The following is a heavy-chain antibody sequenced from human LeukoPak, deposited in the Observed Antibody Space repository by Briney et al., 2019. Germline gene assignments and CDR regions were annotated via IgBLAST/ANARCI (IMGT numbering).Heavy chain of an antibody. Sequence: PSETLSLTCTVSGGSISSGTYYYTWIRQPAGKGLEWIGRIYSSGSTSYNPPLGSRVTISVDTSNNQFSLKLSSVTAADTAVYFCARGANGWFDPWGQGTLVTVSS. CDR1: GGSISSGTYY. V-gene: IGHV4-61*02. CDR3: ARGANGWFDP. CDR2: IYSSGST. D-gene: IGHD1-1*01. J-gene: IGHJ5*02.